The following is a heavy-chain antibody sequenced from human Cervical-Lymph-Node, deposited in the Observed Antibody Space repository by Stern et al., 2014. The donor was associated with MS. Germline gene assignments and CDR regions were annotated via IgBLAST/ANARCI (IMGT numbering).Heavy chain of an antibody. V-gene: IGHV1-18*01. CDR3: ARVGSYYDSSGYYGSDY. CDR1: GYTFTSYG. J-gene: IGHJ4*02. Sequence: VQLEESGAEVKKPGASVKVSCKASGYTFTSYGISWVRQAPGQGLEWMGWLSAYNGNTNYAQKLQGRVTMTTDTSTSTAYMELRSLRSDDTAVYYCARVGSYYDSSGYYGSDYWGQGTLVTVSS. CDR2: LSAYNGNT. D-gene: IGHD3-22*01.